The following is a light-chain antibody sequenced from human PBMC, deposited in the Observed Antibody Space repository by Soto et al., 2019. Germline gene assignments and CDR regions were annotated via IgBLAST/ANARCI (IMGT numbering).Light chain of an antibody. CDR1: QGISSS. Sequence: IQMTQSPSSVSASVGDRVTITCRANQGISSSLAWFQQKPGKAPKLLIYLASNLQSGVPSRFSGSGSGTDLTLTISSLQPEDFATYFCLQGNSLPLTFGGGTRVEIK. CDR3: LQGNSLPLT. J-gene: IGKJ4*01. CDR2: LAS. V-gene: IGKV1-12*01.